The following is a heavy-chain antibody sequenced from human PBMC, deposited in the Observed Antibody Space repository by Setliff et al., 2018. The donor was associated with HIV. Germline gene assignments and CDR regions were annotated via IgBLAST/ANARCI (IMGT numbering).Heavy chain of an antibody. CDR3: ARPNYYDSSGSFDY. J-gene: IGHJ4*02. V-gene: IGHV3-21*01. CDR1: GFTFSSYS. CDR2: ISSSRSYI. D-gene: IGHD3-22*01. Sequence: LRLSCAASGFTFSSYSMYWVRQPPGKGLEWVSCISSSRSYIYYADSVKGRFTISRDNAKSSLYLQMNSLRAEDTAVYYCARPNYYDSSGSFDYWGQGTLVTVSS.